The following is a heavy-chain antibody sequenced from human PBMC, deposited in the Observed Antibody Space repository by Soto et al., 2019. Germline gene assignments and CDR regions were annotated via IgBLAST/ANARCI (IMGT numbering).Heavy chain of an antibody. D-gene: IGHD6-19*01. CDR1: GGSISSGDYY. V-gene: IGHV4-30-4*01. J-gene: IGHJ5*02. CDR2: IYYSGST. Sequence: QVQLQESGPGLVKPSKTLSLTCTVSGGSISSGDYYWSWIRQPPGKGLEWIGYIYYSGSTYYNPSLKSRGTISVDTSKNQFSLKLSSVTAADTAVYYCARERPDGCRLDPWGQGTLVTVSS. CDR3: ARERPDGCRLDP.